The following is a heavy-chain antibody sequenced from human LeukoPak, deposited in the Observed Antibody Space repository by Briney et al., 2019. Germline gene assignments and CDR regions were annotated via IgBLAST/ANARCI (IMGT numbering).Heavy chain of an antibody. Sequence: PGGSLRLSCAASGFTFSSYWMSWVRQAPGKGLEWVANIKQDGSEKYYVDSVKGRFTISRDNAKNSLYLQMNSLRAEDTAVYYCARGDSSGWYPGDYWGQGTLVTVSS. CDR1: GFTFSSYW. V-gene: IGHV3-7*03. J-gene: IGHJ4*02. D-gene: IGHD6-19*01. CDR2: IKQDGSEK. CDR3: ARGDSSGWYPGDY.